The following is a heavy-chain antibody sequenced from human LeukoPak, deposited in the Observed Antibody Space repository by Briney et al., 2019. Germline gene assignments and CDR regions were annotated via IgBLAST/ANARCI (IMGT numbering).Heavy chain of an antibody. D-gene: IGHD1-26*01. J-gene: IGHJ4*02. CDR1: GYTFTFYW. V-gene: IGHV5-51*01. CDR2: IYPGDSDT. Sequence: GESLQISCKGSGYTFTFYWIAWVRQLPGKGLEWMGIIYPGDSDTTYSPSFQGQVTISADKSISTAYLQWSSLKASDTAMYYCARSIVGATSVFDYWGQGTMVTASS. CDR3: ARSIVGATSVFDY.